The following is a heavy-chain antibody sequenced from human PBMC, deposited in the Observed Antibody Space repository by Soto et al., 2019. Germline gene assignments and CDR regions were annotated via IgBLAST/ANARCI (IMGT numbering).Heavy chain of an antibody. D-gene: IGHD6-13*01. CDR3: ARRYSSAFDI. CDR1: GGSMSSYY. Sequence: PSETLSLTCTVSGGSMSSYYWSWIRQPPGKGLEWVGYIYYSGSTNYNPSLKSRVTISVDTSKNQFSLKLTSVTAADTAVYYCARRYSSAFDIWGQGTMVTVSS. V-gene: IGHV4-59*08. J-gene: IGHJ3*02. CDR2: IYYSGST.